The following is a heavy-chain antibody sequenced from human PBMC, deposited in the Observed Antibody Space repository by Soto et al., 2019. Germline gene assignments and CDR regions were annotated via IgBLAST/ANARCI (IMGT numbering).Heavy chain of an antibody. V-gene: IGHV3-9*01. CDR1: GFTFDDYG. CDR2: ISWNSGSI. D-gene: IGHD1-7*01. Sequence: PGGSLRLSCAASGFTFDDYGMHWVRQAPGKGLEWVSGISWNSGSIGYADSVKGRFTISRDNAKNSLYLQMNSLRAEDTALYYCATTGTTGYYYYMDVWGKGTTVTVSS. J-gene: IGHJ6*03. CDR3: ATTGTTGYYYYMDV.